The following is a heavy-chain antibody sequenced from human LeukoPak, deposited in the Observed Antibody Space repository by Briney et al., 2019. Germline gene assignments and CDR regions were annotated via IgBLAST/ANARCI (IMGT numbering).Heavy chain of an antibody. D-gene: IGHD3-22*01. CDR3: ARDESSGHLHFDY. CDR1: GFTFNTYA. V-gene: IGHV3-23*01. J-gene: IGHJ4*02. CDR2: ITESGGTI. Sequence: GGSLRLSCAASGFTFNTYAMSWVRQAPGKGLEWVSAITESGGTISYADSVKGRFTISRDNSKNTLYLQMKSVRDEDTAMYYCARDESSGHLHFDYWGQGTLVTVSS.